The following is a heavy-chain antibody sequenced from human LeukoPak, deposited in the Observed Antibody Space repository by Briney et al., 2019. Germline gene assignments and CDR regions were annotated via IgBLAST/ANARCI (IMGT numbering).Heavy chain of an antibody. J-gene: IGHJ4*02. V-gene: IGHV3-23*01. CDR3: AKARETSGFYRYFDY. CDR2: ISVSGGSK. CDR1: GFTFSSYP. D-gene: IGHD3-22*01. Sequence: GGSLTLSCAASGFTFSSYPMSWVRQAPGKGLDLASDISVSGGSKYYPDSVKGRFTISRDNSKNTLYLRMDTLGADDTAVYYCAKARETSGFYRYFDYWGQGTLVTVSS.